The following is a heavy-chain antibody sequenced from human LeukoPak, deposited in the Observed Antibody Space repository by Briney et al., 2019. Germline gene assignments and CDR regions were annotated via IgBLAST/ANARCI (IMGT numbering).Heavy chain of an antibody. CDR2: ISGSGSNK. V-gene: IGHV3-11*04. J-gene: IGHJ6*03. Sequence: GGSLRLSCAASGFTFSDYFMTWIRQAPGKGLEWVSYISGSGSNKYYADSVKGRFTISRDNAKNSLYLQMNSLRAEDTAVYYCARNYYYYYMDVWGKGTSVTVSS. CDR1: GFTFSDYF. CDR3: ARNYYYYYMDV.